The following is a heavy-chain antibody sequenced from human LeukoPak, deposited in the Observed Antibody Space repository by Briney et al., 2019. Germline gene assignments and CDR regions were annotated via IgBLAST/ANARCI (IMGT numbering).Heavy chain of an antibody. CDR2: ISTTSSSTK. Sequence: GGSLRLSCAVSGFTFSSYSMNWVRQAPGKGLEWVSYISTTSSSTKYYADSVKGRFTISRDNAKNSLYLQMNSLRGEDTAVYYCARGGSGDSFDYWGQGTLVTVSS. CDR3: ARGGSGDSFDY. D-gene: IGHD3-16*01. V-gene: IGHV3-48*04. CDR1: GFTFSSYS. J-gene: IGHJ4*02.